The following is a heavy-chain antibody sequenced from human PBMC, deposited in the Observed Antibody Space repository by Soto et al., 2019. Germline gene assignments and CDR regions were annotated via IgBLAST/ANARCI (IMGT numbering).Heavy chain of an antibody. CDR2: ISAENGKG. V-gene: IGHV1-18*04. J-gene: IGHJ4*02. CDR1: GYTFTNYG. CDR3: ARRDECTSGSCYFY. D-gene: IGHD2-2*01. Sequence: QVQLVQSGGEAKKPGASVKVSCKAPGYTFTNYGISWVRQAPGQGLEWMGWISAENGKGNYAQKVQGRVTMTTDTSTTTAYMELRSLRSDDTAVYYFARRDECTSGSCYFYWGQGTLVTVSS.